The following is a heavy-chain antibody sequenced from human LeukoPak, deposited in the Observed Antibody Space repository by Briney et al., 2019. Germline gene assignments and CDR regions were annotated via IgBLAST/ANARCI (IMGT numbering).Heavy chain of an antibody. J-gene: IGHJ6*03. CDR2: IYYSGST. D-gene: IGHD2-2*01. CDR1: GGSISSHY. Sequence: SETLSLTCTVSGGSISSHYWSWIRPPPGKGLEWIGYIYYSGSTNYSPSLKSRVTISVDTSKNQFSLKLSSVTAADTAVYYCARDVVVPRYYYYMDVWGKGTTVTVSS. V-gene: IGHV4-59*11. CDR3: ARDVVVPRYYYYMDV.